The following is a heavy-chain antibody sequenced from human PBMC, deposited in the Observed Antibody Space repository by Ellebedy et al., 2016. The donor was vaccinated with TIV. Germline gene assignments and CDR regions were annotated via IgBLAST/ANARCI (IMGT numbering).Heavy chain of an antibody. D-gene: IGHD6-19*01. J-gene: IGHJ4*02. CDR3: ARATQWLAFES. Sequence: PGGSLRLSCGASGFAVSSGAMGWVRQAPGKGLEYVSVIFTDDTAERTNSADSVKGRFSISRDISKNTLFLQMNSLGAEDTAVYYCARATQWLAFESWGQGTLVTVSS. V-gene: IGHV3-53*01. CDR2: IFTDDTAERT. CDR1: GFAVSSGA.